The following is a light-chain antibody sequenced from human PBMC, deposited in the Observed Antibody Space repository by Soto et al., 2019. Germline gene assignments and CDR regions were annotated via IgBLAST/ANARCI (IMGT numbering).Light chain of an antibody. Sequence: DIQMTQSPSSLSASVGDRVTITCRASQSINHCLAWYQQKPGKAPKFLIYDASTLRNGVPSRFSGRGSGTEFTLTISSLQPDDFATYYCQQYDSHPYTFGQGTKVEI. V-gene: IGKV1-5*01. CDR1: QSINHC. J-gene: IGKJ2*01. CDR3: QQYDSHPYT. CDR2: DAS.